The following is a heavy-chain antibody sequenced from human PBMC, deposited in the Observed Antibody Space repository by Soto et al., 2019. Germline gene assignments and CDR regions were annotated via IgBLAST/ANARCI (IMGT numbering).Heavy chain of an antibody. D-gene: IGHD5-18*01. CDR3: ASNGYSYGDDAFDI. V-gene: IGHV1-18*01. J-gene: IGHJ3*02. CDR2: ISAYNGNT. Sequence: ASVKVSCKASGYTFTSYAMHWVRQAPGQGLEWMGWISAYNGNTNYAQKLQGRVTMTTDTSTSTAYMELRSLRSDDTAVYYCASNGYSYGDDAFDIWGQGTMVTVSS. CDR1: GYTFTSYA.